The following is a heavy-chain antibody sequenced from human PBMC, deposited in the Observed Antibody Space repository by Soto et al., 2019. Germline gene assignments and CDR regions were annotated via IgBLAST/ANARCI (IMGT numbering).Heavy chain of an antibody. V-gene: IGHV1-3*01. D-gene: IGHD3-10*01. J-gene: IGHJ5*01. CDR1: GYTFTSYA. CDR3: ARDLVRGVISIGS. Sequence: QVQLVQSGAEVKKPGASVKVSCKASGYTFTSYAMHWVRQAPGQRLEWMGWINAGNGNTKYSQKFQGRVTITRDTSASTAYMELSSLRSEDTAVYYCARDLVRGVISIGSWGQGTLVTVSS. CDR2: INAGNGNT.